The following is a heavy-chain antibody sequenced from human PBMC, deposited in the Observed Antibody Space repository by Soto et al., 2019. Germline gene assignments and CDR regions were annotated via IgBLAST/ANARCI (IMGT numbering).Heavy chain of an antibody. J-gene: IGHJ5*02. D-gene: IGHD2-2*01. Sequence: ASVKVSCKASGYTFTSYGISWVRQAPGQGLEWMGWISAYNGNTNYAQKLQGRVTMTTDTSTSTAYMELRSLRSDDTAVYYCAKDAIVVVPAALTWFDPWGQGTLVTAPQ. CDR2: ISAYNGNT. CDR1: GYTFTSYG. CDR3: AKDAIVVVPAALTWFDP. V-gene: IGHV1-18*01.